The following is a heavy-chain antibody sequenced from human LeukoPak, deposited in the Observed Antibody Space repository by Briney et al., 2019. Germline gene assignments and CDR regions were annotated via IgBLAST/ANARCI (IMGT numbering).Heavy chain of an antibody. CDR1: GFTFSNAW. Sequence: GGSLRLSCAASGFTFSNAWMSWVRQAPGKRLEWVGRIKSKTDGGTTDYAAPVKGRFTISRDDSKNTLYLQMNSLKTEDTAVYYCTTGAVAGPYYYGMDVWGKGTTVTVSS. V-gene: IGHV3-15*01. J-gene: IGHJ6*04. CDR2: IKSKTDGGTT. CDR3: TTGAVAGPYYYGMDV. D-gene: IGHD6-19*01.